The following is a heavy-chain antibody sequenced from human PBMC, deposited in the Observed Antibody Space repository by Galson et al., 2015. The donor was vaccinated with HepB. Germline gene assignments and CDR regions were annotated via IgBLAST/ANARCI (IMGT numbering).Heavy chain of an antibody. CDR3: ARSWLSAHPPHFYYGLDV. Sequence: TLSLTCTVSGGSISSGNYYWNWIRQPPGKGLEWIGYIYNSGSTYNNPSLKSRVTISVDTSKNQFSLKLRSVTAADTAVYYCARSWLSAHPPHFYYGLDVWGKGTTVTVAS. CDR1: GGSISSGNYY. V-gene: IGHV4-31*03. CDR2: IYNSGST. D-gene: IGHD5-24*01. J-gene: IGHJ6*04.